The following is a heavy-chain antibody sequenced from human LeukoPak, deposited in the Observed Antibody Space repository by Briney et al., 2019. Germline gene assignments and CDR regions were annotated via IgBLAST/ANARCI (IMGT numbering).Heavy chain of an antibody. Sequence: ASVTVSCKASGYTFTSYGISWVRQAPGQGLEWMGWISAYNGNTNYAQKLQGRVTMTTDTSTSTAYMELRSLRSDDTAVYYCARATVVTALSEHDYWGQGTLVTVSS. CDR2: ISAYNGNT. CDR1: GYTFTSYG. D-gene: IGHD2-21*02. J-gene: IGHJ4*02. CDR3: ARATVVTALSEHDY. V-gene: IGHV1-18*01.